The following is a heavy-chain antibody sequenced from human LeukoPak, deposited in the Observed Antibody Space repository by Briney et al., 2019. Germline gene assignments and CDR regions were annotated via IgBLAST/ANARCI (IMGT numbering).Heavy chain of an antibody. Sequence: GGSLRLSCAVSGLTVTSAYMSWVRQAPGKGLEWVSVIYSGGSTYYADSVKGRFTISRDNSKNTLYLQMNSLRAEDTAVYYCAREDYDNSGYYRNWGQGALVTVSS. CDR1: GLTVTSAY. V-gene: IGHV3-53*01. CDR2: IYSGGST. D-gene: IGHD3-22*01. CDR3: AREDYDNSGYYRN. J-gene: IGHJ4*02.